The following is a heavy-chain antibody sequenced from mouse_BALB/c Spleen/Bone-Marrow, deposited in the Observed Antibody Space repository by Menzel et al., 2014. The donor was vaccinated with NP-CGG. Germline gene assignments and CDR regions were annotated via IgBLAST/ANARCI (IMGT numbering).Heavy chain of an antibody. CDR1: GFNIKDYY. V-gene: IGHV14-4*02. Sequence: EVKVEESGAELVRSGASVKLSCTASGFNIKDYYMHWVKQRPEQGLEWIGWIDPENGDTECAPKFQGKATMTADTSSNTAYLQLSSLTSEDTAVYYCNEGYGNYGYWGQGTALTVSS. CDR2: IDPENGDT. CDR3: NEGYGNYGY. J-gene: IGHJ2*01. D-gene: IGHD2-10*02.